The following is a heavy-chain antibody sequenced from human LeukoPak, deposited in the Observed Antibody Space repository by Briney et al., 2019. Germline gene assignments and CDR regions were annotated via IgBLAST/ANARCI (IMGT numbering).Heavy chain of an antibody. CDR3: ARDSDYGDYYAFDI. CDR1: GYTFTGYY. Sequence: ASVKVSCKTSGYTFTGYYMHWVRQAPGQGLDWMGWINPNSGGTNYAQKFQGRVTMTRDTSISTAYMELSRLRSDDTAVYYCARDSDYGDYYAFDIWGQGTMVTVSS. CDR2: INPNSGGT. J-gene: IGHJ3*02. D-gene: IGHD4-17*01. V-gene: IGHV1-2*02.